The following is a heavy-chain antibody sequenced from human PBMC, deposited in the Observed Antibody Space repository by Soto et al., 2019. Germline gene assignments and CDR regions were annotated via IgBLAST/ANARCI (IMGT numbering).Heavy chain of an antibody. CDR2: IWYDGSNK. Sequence: QVQLVESGGGVVQPGRSLRLSCAASGFTFSSYGMHWVRQAPGKGLEWVAVIWYDGSNKYYADSVKGRFTISRDNSKNTLYLQMNSLRAEDTAVYYCARSRLYEDMVWLDAFDIWGQGTMVTVSS. D-gene: IGHD2-15*01. J-gene: IGHJ3*02. V-gene: IGHV3-33*01. CDR3: ARSRLYEDMVWLDAFDI. CDR1: GFTFSSYG.